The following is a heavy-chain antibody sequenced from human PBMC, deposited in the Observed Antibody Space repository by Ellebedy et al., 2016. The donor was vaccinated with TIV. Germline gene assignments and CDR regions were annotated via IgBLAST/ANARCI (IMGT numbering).Heavy chain of an antibody. CDR2: INPNNGGT. J-gene: IGHJ4*02. Sequence: AASVTVSCKASGYTFTDFYIHWVRQAPGQGLEWMGWINPNNGGTHFAQNFQGRVTMTRDTSLSTVYMELRRLNSDDTAVYYWAREQGAVFHHWGQGTLVTVSS. CDR3: AREQGAVFHH. CDR1: GYTFTDFY. V-gene: IGHV1-2*02.